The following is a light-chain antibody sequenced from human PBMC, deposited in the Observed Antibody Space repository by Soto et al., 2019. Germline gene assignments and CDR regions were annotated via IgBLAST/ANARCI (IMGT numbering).Light chain of an antibody. V-gene: IGKV3-20*01. Sequence: EVVLTQSPGTLSLSPVERATLSCRASQSVSSSYLAWYQQKPGQAPRLLIHDASSRATGISDRFTGSGSGTDFTLTITTLEPEDFAVYYCQQYGSSPRTFGLGTKVDIK. CDR2: DAS. J-gene: IGKJ1*01. CDR3: QQYGSSPRT. CDR1: QSVSSSY.